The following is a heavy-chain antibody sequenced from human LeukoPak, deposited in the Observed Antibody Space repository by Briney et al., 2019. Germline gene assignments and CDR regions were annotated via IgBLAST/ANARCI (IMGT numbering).Heavy chain of an antibody. CDR3: ARGRGPYYCVMDV. D-gene: IGHD3-10*01. J-gene: IGHJ6*02. CDR2: INPNSGGT. V-gene: IGHV1-2*02. CDR1: GYTFTGYY. Sequence: ASVKVSCKASGYTFTGYYIHWVRQAPGQGLEWMGWINPNSGGTKYAQKFQGRVTMTRDTSISTAYMELRRLTADDTAVYYCARGRGPYYCVMDVWGQGTTVIVSS.